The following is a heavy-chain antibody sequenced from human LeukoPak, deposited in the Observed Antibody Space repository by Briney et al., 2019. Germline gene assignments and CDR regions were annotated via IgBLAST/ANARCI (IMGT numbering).Heavy chain of an antibody. J-gene: IGHJ4*02. Sequence: ASVKVSCKASGYTFTSYDINWVRQATGQGLKWMGWMNPNSGNTGYAQKFQGRVTITRNTSISTAYMELSSLRSEDTAAYYCARGERDDYSKNFDYWGQGTLVTVSS. D-gene: IGHD4-11*01. CDR1: GYTFTSYD. CDR3: ARGERDDYSKNFDY. V-gene: IGHV1-8*03. CDR2: MNPNSGNT.